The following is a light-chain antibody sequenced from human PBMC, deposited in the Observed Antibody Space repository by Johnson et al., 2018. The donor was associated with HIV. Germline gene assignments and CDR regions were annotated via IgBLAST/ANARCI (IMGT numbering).Light chain of an antibody. Sequence: QSVLTQPPSVSAAPGQRVTRSYSGSSSNIGNNFVSWFRQLPLRAPKVLIYDNNERPSGTPDRFSGSKSGTSATLGITGLQPGDEADYYCGTWDTSLRSGFFGTGTKVTVL. V-gene: IGLV1-51*01. CDR3: GTWDTSLRSGF. J-gene: IGLJ1*01. CDR2: DNN. CDR1: SSNIGNNF.